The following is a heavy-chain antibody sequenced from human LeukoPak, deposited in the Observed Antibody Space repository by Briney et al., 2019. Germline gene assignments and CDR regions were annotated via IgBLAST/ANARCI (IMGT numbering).Heavy chain of an antibody. Sequence: SETLSLTCTVSGDSISGYYWSWIRQPPGKGLEWIGYIYYSGTINYNPSLKSRVIISLDTSKNQFSLKLSSVTAADTAVHYCARDKVTSLGYWGQGTLVTVSS. J-gene: IGHJ4*02. CDR1: GDSISGYY. D-gene: IGHD2-21*02. CDR2: IYYSGTI. CDR3: ARDKVTSLGY. V-gene: IGHV4-59*01.